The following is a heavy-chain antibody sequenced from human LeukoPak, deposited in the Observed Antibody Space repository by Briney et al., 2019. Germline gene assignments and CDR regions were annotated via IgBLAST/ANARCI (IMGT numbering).Heavy chain of an antibody. CDR2: IIPIFGTA. V-gene: IGHV1-69*13. CDR3: AGEVGYSYGPIDY. D-gene: IGHD5-18*01. J-gene: IGHJ4*02. Sequence: SVKVSCKASGGTFSSYANSWVRQAPGQGLEWMGGIIPIFGTANYAQKFQGRVTITADESTSTAYMELSSLRSEDTAVYYCAGEVGYSYGPIDYWGQGTLVTVSS. CDR1: GGTFSSYA.